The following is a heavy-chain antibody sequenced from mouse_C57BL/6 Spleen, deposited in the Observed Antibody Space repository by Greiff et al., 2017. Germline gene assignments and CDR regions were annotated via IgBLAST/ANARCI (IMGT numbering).Heavy chain of an antibody. V-gene: IGHV1-69*01. J-gene: IGHJ2*01. Sequence: QVQLQQPGAELVMPGASVKLSCKASGYTFTSYWMHWVKQRPGQGLEWIGEIDPSDSYTNYNQKFKGKSTLTVDKSSSTAYMQLSSLTSEDSAVYYCARSGLRDYFDDWGQGTTLTVSS. CDR1: GYTFTSYW. CDR2: IDPSDSYT. D-gene: IGHD3-1*01. CDR3: ARSGLRDYFDD.